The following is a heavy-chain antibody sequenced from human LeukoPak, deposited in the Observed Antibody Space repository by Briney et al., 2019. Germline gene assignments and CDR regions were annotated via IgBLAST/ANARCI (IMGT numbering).Heavy chain of an antibody. J-gene: IGHJ4*02. CDR1: GFTFSSYA. Sequence: GGSLRLSCAASGFTFSSYAMSWVRQAPGKGLEWVSAISGSGDSTYYGDSVKGRFTISKDNSKNTLYLQMNSLRAEDTAVYYCAKTRPLDSSSWSHGDYWGQGTLVTVSS. D-gene: IGHD6-13*01. CDR2: ISGSGDST. V-gene: IGHV3-23*01. CDR3: AKTRPLDSSSWSHGDY.